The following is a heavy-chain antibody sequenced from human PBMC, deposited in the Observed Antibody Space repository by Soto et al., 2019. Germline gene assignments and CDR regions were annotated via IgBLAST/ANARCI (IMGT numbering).Heavy chain of an antibody. CDR1: GFTFSDYY. D-gene: IGHD2-15*01. CDR3: AREVGSDSGYFDY. Sequence: GGSLRLSCEAVGFTFSDYYMNWIRQAPGKGLEWISYSSSTGRYTNYADSVRGRFTISRDNAKNSLYLQMNSLRAEDTAVYYCAREVGSDSGYFDYWGQGTLVTVYS. CDR2: SSSTGRYT. J-gene: IGHJ4*02. V-gene: IGHV3-11*06.